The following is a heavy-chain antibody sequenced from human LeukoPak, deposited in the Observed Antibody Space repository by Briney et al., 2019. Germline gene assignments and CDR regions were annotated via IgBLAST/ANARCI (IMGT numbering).Heavy chain of an antibody. CDR3: ARDEGRWLQPSDY. CDR1: GYTFTGYY. J-gene: IGHJ4*02. D-gene: IGHD5-24*01. CDR2: INPNSGGT. V-gene: IGHV1-2*06. Sequence: ASVKVSCKASGYTFTGYYMHWVRQAPGQGLEWMGRINPNSGGTNYAQKFQGRVTMTRDTSISTAYMELSRLRSDDTAVYYCARDEGRWLQPSDYWGQGTLVTVSS.